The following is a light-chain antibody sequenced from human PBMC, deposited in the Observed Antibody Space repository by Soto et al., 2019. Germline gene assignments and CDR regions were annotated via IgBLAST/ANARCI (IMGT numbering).Light chain of an antibody. CDR3: QQYDSLPLT. CDR2: DAT. J-gene: IGKJ4*01. Sequence: DIQMTQSPSSLSASIGDRVTITCQASQDISHFLNWYQQKPGKPPKLLIYDATKLKTGVPSRFSGSGSGTDLTFTITSLQPEDFATYFCQQYDSLPLTFGGGTKVEIK. V-gene: IGKV1-33*01. CDR1: QDISHF.